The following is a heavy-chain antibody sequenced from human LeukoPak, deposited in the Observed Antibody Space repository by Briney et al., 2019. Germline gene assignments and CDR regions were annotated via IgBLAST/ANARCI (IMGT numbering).Heavy chain of an antibody. D-gene: IGHD3-10*01. Sequence: SETLSLTCTVSGGSISSGDYYWSWIRQPPGKGLEWIGYVYYSGSTYYHPSLKSRVTISVDTSKNHFSLKLSSVTAADTAVYYCARGYPIRDYYGSGSADAFDIWGQGTMVTVSS. J-gene: IGHJ3*02. V-gene: IGHV4-30-4*01. CDR2: VYYSGST. CDR1: GGSISSGDYY. CDR3: ARGYPIRDYYGSGSADAFDI.